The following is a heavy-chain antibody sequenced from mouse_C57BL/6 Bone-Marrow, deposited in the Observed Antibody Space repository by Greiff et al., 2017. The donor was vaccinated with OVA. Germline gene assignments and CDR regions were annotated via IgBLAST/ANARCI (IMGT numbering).Heavy chain of an antibody. V-gene: IGHV1-63*01. Sequence: QVQLKESGAELVRPGTSVKMSCKASGYTFTNYWIGWAKQRPGHGLEWIGDIYPGGGYTNYNEKFKGKATLTADKSSSTAYMQFSSLTSEDSAIDDCARRLYDDYDWTAHWYFDVWGTGTTVTVSS. J-gene: IGHJ1*03. CDR2: IYPGGGYT. CDR1: GYTFTNYW. D-gene: IGHD2-4*01. CDR3: ARRLYDDYDWTAHWYFDV.